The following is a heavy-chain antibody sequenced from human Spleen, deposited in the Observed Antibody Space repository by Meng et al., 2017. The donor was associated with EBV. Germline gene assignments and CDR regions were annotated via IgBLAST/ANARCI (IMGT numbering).Heavy chain of an antibody. CDR1: GVSISSYY. CDR2: VYYSGST. Sequence: LQESGPGLVKPSATLSLTCTVFGVSISSYYWSWIRQPPGKGLEWIGYVYYSGSTNYNPSLKSRVTMSVDTSKNQFSLKLSSVTAADTAIYYCAKMAAVSGIVNWFDPWGQGTLVTVSS. CDR3: AKMAAVSGIVNWFDP. D-gene: IGHD6-19*01. J-gene: IGHJ5*02. V-gene: IGHV4-59*01.